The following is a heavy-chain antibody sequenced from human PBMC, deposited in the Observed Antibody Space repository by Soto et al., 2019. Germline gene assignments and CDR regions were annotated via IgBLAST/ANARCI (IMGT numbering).Heavy chain of an antibody. J-gene: IGHJ3*02. D-gene: IGHD2-2*01. CDR1: GFTFDDYA. Sequence: QTGGSLRLSCAASGFTFDDYAMHWVRQAPGKGLEWVSGISWNSGSIGYADSVKGRFTISRDNAKNSLYLQMNSLRAEDTALYYCAKDIVVVPAAISNGAFDIWGQGTMVTVSS. CDR2: ISWNSGSI. CDR3: AKDIVVVPAAISNGAFDI. V-gene: IGHV3-9*01.